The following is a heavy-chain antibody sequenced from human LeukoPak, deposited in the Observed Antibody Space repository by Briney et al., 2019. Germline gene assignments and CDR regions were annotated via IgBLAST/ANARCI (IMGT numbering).Heavy chain of an antibody. J-gene: IGHJ4*02. CDR3: ARDGGYSNFDY. CDR2: MKEDGSEK. V-gene: IGHV3-7*01. Sequence: GGSLRLSCAAPGFTFSNYWMSWVRQAPGKGLEWVANMKEDGSEKNYVDSVKGRFTISRDNAQDSLYLQMNSLRAEDTAVYYCARDGGYSNFDYWGQGTLVTVSS. D-gene: IGHD4-11*01. CDR1: GFTFSNYW.